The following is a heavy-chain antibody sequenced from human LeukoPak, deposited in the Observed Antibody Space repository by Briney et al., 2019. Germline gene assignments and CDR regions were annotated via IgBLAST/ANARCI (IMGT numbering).Heavy chain of an antibody. CDR1: GCSFTNYW. J-gene: IGHJ4*02. V-gene: IGHV5-51*01. Sequence: GESLKISCKGSGCSFTNYWIGWVRQMPGKGLEWMGIVYPGDSDTKYSPSFQGQVTISADKSISTAYLQWSSLKASDTAMYYCARQLNYYDSSGPMADYWGQGTLVTVSS. D-gene: IGHD3-22*01. CDR3: ARQLNYYDSSGPMADY. CDR2: VYPGDSDT.